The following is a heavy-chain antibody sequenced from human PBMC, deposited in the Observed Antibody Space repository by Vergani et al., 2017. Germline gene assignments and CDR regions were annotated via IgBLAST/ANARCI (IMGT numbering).Heavy chain of an antibody. V-gene: IGHV3-30-3*01. CDR2: ISYDGSNK. Sequence: QVQLVESGGGVVQPGRSLRLSCAASGFTFSSYAMHWVRQAPGKGLEWVAVISYDGSNKYYADSVKGRFTISRENSKNTLYRQMNSLRAEDTAVYYCARDRDSSSWYYYGMDVWGQGTTVTVSS. CDR3: ARDRDSSSWYYYGMDV. J-gene: IGHJ6*02. CDR1: GFTFSSYA. D-gene: IGHD6-13*01.